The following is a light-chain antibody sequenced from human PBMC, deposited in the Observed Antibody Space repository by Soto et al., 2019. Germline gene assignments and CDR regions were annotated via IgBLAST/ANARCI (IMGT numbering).Light chain of an antibody. J-gene: IGKJ2*01. CDR1: QSVLYSPNNKNY. CDR3: QQYYATPLT. Sequence: DIVMTQSPDSLAVSLGERATINRKSTQSVLYSPNNKNYLAWYQQKPGQPPKLLIYWASTRESGVPDRFSGSGSGIDFTLTISSLQAEDVAVYYCQQYYATPLTFGQGTKLEIK. V-gene: IGKV4-1*01. CDR2: WAS.